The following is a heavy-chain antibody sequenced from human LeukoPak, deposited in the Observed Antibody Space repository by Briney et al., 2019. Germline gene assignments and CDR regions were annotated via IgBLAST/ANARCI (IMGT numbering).Heavy chain of an antibody. Sequence: GESLKISCKGSAYSFTSYWIGWVRQMPGKGLEWMGIIYPGDSDTRYSPSFQGQVTISADKSISPAYVQWSSLKASDTAMYYCARYDCSGGSCSFDSWGQGTLVTVSS. D-gene: IGHD2-15*01. CDR2: IYPGDSDT. CDR3: ARYDCSGGSCSFDS. CDR1: AYSFTSYW. J-gene: IGHJ4*02. V-gene: IGHV5-51*01.